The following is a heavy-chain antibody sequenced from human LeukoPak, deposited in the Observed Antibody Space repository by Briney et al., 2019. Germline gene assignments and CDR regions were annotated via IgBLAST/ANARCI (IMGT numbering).Heavy chain of an antibody. CDR3: ARGHRRSGSYDY. CDR2: IYYSGST. J-gene: IGHJ4*02. V-gene: IGHV4-31*03. Sequence: SETLSLTCTVSGGSISSSSYYWGWIRQHPGKGLEWIGYIYYSGSTYYNPSLKSRVTISVDTSKNQFSLKLSSVTAADTAVYYCARGHRRSGSYDYWGQGTLVTVSS. D-gene: IGHD3-10*01. CDR1: GGSISSSSYY.